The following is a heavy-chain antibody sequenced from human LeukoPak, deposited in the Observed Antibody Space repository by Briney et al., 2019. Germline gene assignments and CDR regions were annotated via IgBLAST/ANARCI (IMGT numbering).Heavy chain of an antibody. CDR2: IKLDGSEQ. CDR1: GFSFSRYW. D-gene: IGHD6-6*01. Sequence: GGSLRLSCAASGFSFSRYWMYWVRQAPGKGLEWVASIKLDGSEQYYVDSVKGRFTISRDNAKSSLFLQMNSLRAGDTALYYCARAPARARLDYWGQGTLVTVSS. CDR3: ARAPARARLDY. V-gene: IGHV3-7*01. J-gene: IGHJ4*02.